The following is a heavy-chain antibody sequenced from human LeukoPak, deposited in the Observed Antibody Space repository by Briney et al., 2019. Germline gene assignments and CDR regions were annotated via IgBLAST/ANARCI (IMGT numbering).Heavy chain of an antibody. CDR2: IYSGGST. CDR3: ARDRDYGDFGGWVY. J-gene: IGHJ4*02. V-gene: IGHV3-53*01. CDR1: GFTVSSNY. D-gene: IGHD4-17*01. Sequence: GGSLRLSCAASGFTVSSNYMSWVRQAPGKGLEWVSVIYSGGSTYYADSVKGRFTISRDNSKNTLYLQMNSLRAEDTAVYYCARDRDYGDFGGWVYWGQGTLVTVSS.